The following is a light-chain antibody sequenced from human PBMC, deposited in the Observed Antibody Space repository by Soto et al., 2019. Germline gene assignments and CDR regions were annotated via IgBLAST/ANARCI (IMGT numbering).Light chain of an antibody. Sequence: DIQMTQFPSSLSASVGDRVTITCRASQNITDSTFLNWYQQKLGKAPNLLIYAASNLQSGVPSRFSGSGSGTQFTLTISSLQREDFANHYCQQNYTTRQSTLGPGTKVDIK. J-gene: IGKJ3*01. CDR1: QNITDSTF. V-gene: IGKV1-39*01. CDR2: AAS. CDR3: QQNYTTRQST.